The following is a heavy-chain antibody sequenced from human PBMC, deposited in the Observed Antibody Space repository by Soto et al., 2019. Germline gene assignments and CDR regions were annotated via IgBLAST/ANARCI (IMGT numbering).Heavy chain of an antibody. Sequence: GASVKVSCKASGYTFTSYDINWVRQATGQGLEWMGWMNPNSGNTGYAQKFQGRVTMTRNTSISTAYMELSSLRSEDTAVYYCARGMKVAGTPVYYYYYYYMDVWGKGTTVTVSS. V-gene: IGHV1-8*01. D-gene: IGHD6-19*01. CDR1: GYTFTSYD. CDR3: ARGMKVAGTPVYYYYYYYMDV. J-gene: IGHJ6*03. CDR2: MNPNSGNT.